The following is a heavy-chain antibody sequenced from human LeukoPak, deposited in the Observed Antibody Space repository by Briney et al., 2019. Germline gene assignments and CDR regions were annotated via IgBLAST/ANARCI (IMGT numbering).Heavy chain of an antibody. Sequence: PGGSLRLSCAASGFTFSNCAMTWVRQAPGKGLEWVSSTSGSGDKTYYADSVKGRFTISRDNSRNTLHLQMDSLKVEDTALYYCAKQSIADAFSDFDYWGRGTLVTVSS. CDR2: TSGSGDKT. CDR3: AKQSIADAFSDFDY. J-gene: IGHJ4*02. V-gene: IGHV3-23*01. D-gene: IGHD2-2*01. CDR1: GFTFSNCA.